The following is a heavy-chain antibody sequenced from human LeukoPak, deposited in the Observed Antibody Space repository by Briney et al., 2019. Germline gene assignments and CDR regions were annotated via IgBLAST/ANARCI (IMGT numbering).Heavy chain of an antibody. Sequence: PGGSLRLSCAASGFTFSSYAMSWVRQAPGKGLEWVSAISGSGGSTYYADSVKGRFTISRDNSKNTLYLQMNSLRAEDTAVYYCAKGGYYYDSSGYYYSDYWGQGTLVTVSS. CDR1: GFTFSSYA. J-gene: IGHJ4*02. CDR3: AKGGYYYDSSGYYYSDY. V-gene: IGHV3-23*01. CDR2: ISGSGGST. D-gene: IGHD3-22*01.